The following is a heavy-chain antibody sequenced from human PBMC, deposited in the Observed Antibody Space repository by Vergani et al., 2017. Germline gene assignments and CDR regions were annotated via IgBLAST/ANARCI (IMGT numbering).Heavy chain of an antibody. Sequence: QVQLPESGPRLVRPSQTLSLTCTVSGGSINTGAYYWSWIRQPAGKGLEWIGRVYTSGMTNYNPSLKSRVTILVDRSKSQLSLKLSSVTAADTAVYYCARGSEKDGYNWAFDYWGQGTLVTVSS. V-gene: IGHV4-61*02. D-gene: IGHD5-24*01. CDR2: VYTSGMT. CDR3: ARGSEKDGYNWAFDY. CDR1: GGSINTGAYY. J-gene: IGHJ4*02.